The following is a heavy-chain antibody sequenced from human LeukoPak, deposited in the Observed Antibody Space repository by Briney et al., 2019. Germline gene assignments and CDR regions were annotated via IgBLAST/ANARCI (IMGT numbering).Heavy chain of an antibody. CDR3: ATADSSGWWRGY. CDR1: GFTFGDYA. D-gene: IGHD6-19*01. J-gene: IGHJ4*02. Sequence: GGSLRLSCTASGFTFGDYAMSWFRQAPGKGLEWVGFIRSKAYGGTTEYAASVKGRFTISRDDSKSIAYLQMNSLKTEDTAVYYCATADSSGWWRGYWGQGTLVTVSS. CDR2: IRSKAYGGTT. V-gene: IGHV3-49*03.